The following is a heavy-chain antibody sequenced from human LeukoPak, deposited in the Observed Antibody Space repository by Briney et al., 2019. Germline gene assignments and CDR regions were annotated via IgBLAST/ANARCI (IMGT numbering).Heavy chain of an antibody. CDR2: IYFSGSP. D-gene: IGHD6-25*01. J-gene: IGHJ4*02. V-gene: IGHV4-31*03. CDR3: ARVNPAGTLFDS. Sequence: SEALSLTCTVSGDSITSGAHYWSWIRQHPGKGLEWIAYIYFSGSPYYNPSLKSRLTISIDTSRNQFSLNVRSVTAADTAVYFCARVNPAGTLFDSWGQGTLVTVSS. CDR1: GDSITSGAHY.